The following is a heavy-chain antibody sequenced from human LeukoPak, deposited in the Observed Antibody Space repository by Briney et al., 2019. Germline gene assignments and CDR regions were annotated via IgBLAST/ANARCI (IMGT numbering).Heavy chain of an antibody. CDR1: GYAFTSYY. D-gene: IGHD5-18*01. J-gene: IGHJ3*02. Sequence: ASVKVSCKASGYAFTSYYIHWVRQAPGQGLERMGWINPNSGGTNYARKFQGRVTMTRDTSITTAYMELSRLRSDDTAVYFCASDGYSYDYESDIWGQGTMVTVSS. V-gene: IGHV1-2*02. CDR2: INPNSGGT. CDR3: ASDGYSYDYESDI.